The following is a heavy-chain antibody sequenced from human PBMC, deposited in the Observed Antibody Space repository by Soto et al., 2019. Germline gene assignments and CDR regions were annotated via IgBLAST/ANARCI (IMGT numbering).Heavy chain of an antibody. CDR3: ARRPWASSWYFDY. D-gene: IGHD6-13*01. J-gene: IGHJ4*02. Sequence: SETLSLTCTVSGDSISRSYWWSWVRQFPGKGLEWIGEIYHTGSTIYNPSLKSRVTILVDKSKNQFSLKLSSVTAADTAVYYCARRPWASSWYFDYWGQGTLVTVSS. CDR2: IYHTGST. CDR1: GDSISRSYW. V-gene: IGHV4-4*02.